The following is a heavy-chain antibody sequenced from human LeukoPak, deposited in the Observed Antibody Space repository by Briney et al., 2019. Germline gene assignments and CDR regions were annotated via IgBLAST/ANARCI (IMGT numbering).Heavy chain of an antibody. CDR3: ARDGYSSSFYYYYYGMDV. J-gene: IGHJ6*02. Sequence: SVKVSCKASGGTFSSYAISWVRQAPGQGLEWMGRIIPILGIANYAQKFQGRVTITADKSTSTAYMELSSLRSEDTAVYYCARDGYSSSFYYYYYGMDVWGQGTTVTVSS. CDR1: GGTFSSYA. D-gene: IGHD6-13*01. CDR2: IIPILGIA. V-gene: IGHV1-69*04.